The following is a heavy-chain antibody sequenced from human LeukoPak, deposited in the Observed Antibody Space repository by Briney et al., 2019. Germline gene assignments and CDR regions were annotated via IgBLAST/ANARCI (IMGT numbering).Heavy chain of an antibody. Sequence: ASVKVSCKASGYTFTSYYMHWVRQAPGQGLAWMGWISTYNSNTLYAQKLQGRVTMTTDASTSTAYMELRSLRSDDTAVYYCARGIPPGDAFDIWGQGTMVTVSS. V-gene: IGHV1-18*04. CDR3: ARGIPPGDAFDI. CDR2: ISTYNSNT. J-gene: IGHJ3*02. CDR1: GYTFTSYY. D-gene: IGHD2-2*02.